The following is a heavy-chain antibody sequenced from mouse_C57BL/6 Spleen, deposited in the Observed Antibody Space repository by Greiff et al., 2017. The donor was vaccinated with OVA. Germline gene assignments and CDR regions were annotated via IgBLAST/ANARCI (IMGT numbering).Heavy chain of an antibody. CDR3: ARDSSGYDDAMDY. CDR2: ISYDGSN. D-gene: IGHD3-2*02. J-gene: IGHJ4*01. Sequence: ESGPGLVKPSQSLSLTCSVTGYSITSGYYWNWIRQFPGNKLEWMGYISYDGSNNYNPSLKNRISITRDTSKNQFFLKLNSVTTEDTATYYCARDSSGYDDAMDYWGQGTSVTVSS. CDR1: GYSITSGYY. V-gene: IGHV3-6*01.